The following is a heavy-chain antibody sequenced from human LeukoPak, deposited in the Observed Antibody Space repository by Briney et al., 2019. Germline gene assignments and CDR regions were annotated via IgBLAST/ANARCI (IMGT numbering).Heavy chain of an antibody. CDR1: GFSFNKFA. Sequence: GRSLRLSCAASGFSFNKFAMHWVRQAPGKGLEWVAVISYDGDIKYVADSVKARFSISRDNSKSTLYLQMKTLRVEDTGFYYCARSVGAAVAATYWGQGTLVTVSS. CDR2: ISYDGDIK. CDR3: ARSVGAAVAATY. J-gene: IGHJ4*02. V-gene: IGHV3-30-3*01. D-gene: IGHD6-25*01.